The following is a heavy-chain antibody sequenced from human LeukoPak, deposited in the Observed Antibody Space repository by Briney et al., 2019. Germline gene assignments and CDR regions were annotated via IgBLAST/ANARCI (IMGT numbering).Heavy chain of an antibody. V-gene: IGHV1-69*13. CDR2: IIAIFGTA. D-gene: IGHD3-3*01. CDR1: GGTFSSYA. Sequence: SVKVSCKASGGTFSSYAISWVRQAPGQGLEWMGGIIAIFGTANYAQKFQGRVTITADESTSTAYMELSSLRSEDTAVYYCARGGFYYDFWSGPHYGMDVWGQGTTVTVSS. J-gene: IGHJ6*02. CDR3: ARGGFYYDFWSGPHYGMDV.